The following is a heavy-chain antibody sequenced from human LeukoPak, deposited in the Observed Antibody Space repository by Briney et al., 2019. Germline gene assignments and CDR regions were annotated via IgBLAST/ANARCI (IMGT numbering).Heavy chain of an antibody. CDR1: GFTFSSYS. D-gene: IGHD2-2*01. Sequence: GGSLRLSCAASGFTFSSYSMNWVRQAPGKGLEWVPSISSSSSYIYYADSVKGRFTISRDDAKNSLYLQMNSLRAEDTAVYYCARGGGYCSSTSCEVGYFDYWGQGTLVTVSS. CDR2: ISSSSSYI. V-gene: IGHV3-21*01. J-gene: IGHJ4*02. CDR3: ARGGGYCSSTSCEVGYFDY.